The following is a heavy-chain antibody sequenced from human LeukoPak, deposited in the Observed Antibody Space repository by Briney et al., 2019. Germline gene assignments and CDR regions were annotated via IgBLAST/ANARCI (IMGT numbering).Heavy chain of an antibody. CDR1: GFTFSSYD. CDR2: IGTAGDT. D-gene: IGHD5-24*01. CDR3: AKDQLGSFDY. J-gene: IGHJ4*02. V-gene: IGHV3-13*01. Sequence: TGGSLRLSCAASGFTFSSYDMHWVRQATGKGLEWVSAIGTAGDTYYPGSVKGRFTISRDNSKNSLYLQMNSLRAEDTALYYCAKDQLGSFDYWGQGTLVTVSS.